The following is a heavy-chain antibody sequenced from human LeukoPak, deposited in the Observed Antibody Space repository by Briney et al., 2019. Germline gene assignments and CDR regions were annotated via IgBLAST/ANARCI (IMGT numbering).Heavy chain of an antibody. Sequence: PSETLSLTCTVSSGSISSYYWSWIRQPPGKGLEWIGYIYYSGSTNYNPSLKSRVIISVDTSKNQFSLKLSSVTAADTAVYYCAREGLGRRDGFDVWGQGTMVTVSS. V-gene: IGHV4-59*01. CDR2: IYYSGST. CDR1: SGSISSYY. J-gene: IGHJ3*01. D-gene: IGHD3/OR15-3a*01. CDR3: AREGLGRRDGFDV.